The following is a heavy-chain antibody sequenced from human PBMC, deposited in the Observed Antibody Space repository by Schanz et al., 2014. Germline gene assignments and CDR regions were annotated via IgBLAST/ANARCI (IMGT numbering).Heavy chain of an antibody. CDR1: GFTFSIYG. Sequence: EVQLLESGGGLVQPGGSLRLSCAASGFTFSIYGMSWVRQAPGKGLEWVSRMIGSGSSVFYADSVKGRFIISRDNLKNTVYLQMNSLRAGDTAVYYCAKDGRLPYYGTGSDFDYWGQGTLVAVSS. J-gene: IGHJ4*02. CDR3: AKDGRLPYYGTGSDFDY. D-gene: IGHD3-22*01. V-gene: IGHV3-23*01. CDR2: MIGSGSSV.